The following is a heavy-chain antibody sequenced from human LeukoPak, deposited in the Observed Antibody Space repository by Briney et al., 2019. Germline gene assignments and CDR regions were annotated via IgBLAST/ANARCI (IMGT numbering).Heavy chain of an antibody. CDR2: ISGSGGST. CDR3: ANQLWFGELSSSPSDY. CDR1: GFTFSSYA. V-gene: IGHV3-23*01. Sequence: GGSLRLSCAASGFTFSSYAMSWVRQAPGKGLEWVSAISGSGGSTYYADSVKGRFTISRDNSKNTLYLQMNSLRAEDTAVYYCANQLWFGELSSSPSDYWGQGTLVTVSS. J-gene: IGHJ4*02. D-gene: IGHD3-10*01.